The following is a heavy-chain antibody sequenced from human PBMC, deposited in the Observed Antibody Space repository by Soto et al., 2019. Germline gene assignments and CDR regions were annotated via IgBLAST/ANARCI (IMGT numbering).Heavy chain of an antibody. CDR2: ISSSSSYI. V-gene: IGHV3-21*01. J-gene: IGHJ6*02. Sequence: PGGSLRLSCAASGFTFSTYNMNWVRQAPGKGLEWVSSISSSSSYIYYADSVKGRFTISRDNAKNSLYLQMNSLRAEDTAVYYCARDYDFWSGRGGMDVWGQGTKVTAP. CDR1: GFTFSTYN. CDR3: ARDYDFWSGRGGMDV. D-gene: IGHD3-3*01.